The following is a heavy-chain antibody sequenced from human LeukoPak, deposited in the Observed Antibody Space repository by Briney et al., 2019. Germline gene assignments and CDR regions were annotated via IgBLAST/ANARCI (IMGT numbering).Heavy chain of an antibody. CDR3: ARTVTAKIIDY. J-gene: IGHJ4*02. CDR1: GGSISSGSYY. Sequence: SETLSLTCTVSGGSISSGSYYWSWIRQPAGKGLEWIGRIYTSGSTNYNPSLKSRVTISVDTSKNQFSLKLSSVTAADTAVYYCARTVTAKIIDYWGQGTLVTVSS. V-gene: IGHV4-61*02. D-gene: IGHD2-21*02. CDR2: IYTSGST.